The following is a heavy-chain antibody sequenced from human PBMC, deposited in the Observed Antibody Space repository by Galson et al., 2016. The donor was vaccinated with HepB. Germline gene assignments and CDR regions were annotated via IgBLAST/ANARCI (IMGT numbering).Heavy chain of an antibody. CDR1: GFTFSSYA. CDR3: AKRTTGTIWSVDI. CDR2: INAGDTGNT. J-gene: IGHJ6*02. V-gene: IGHV3-23*01. Sequence: SLRLSCAASGFTFSSYAMSWVRQAPGKGLEWISAINAGDTGNTFYVDSVKGRFTISRDNSQKTLYLQMNGLRPEDTAVYYCAKRTTGTIWSVDIWGQGTTVTVSS. D-gene: IGHD1-1*01.